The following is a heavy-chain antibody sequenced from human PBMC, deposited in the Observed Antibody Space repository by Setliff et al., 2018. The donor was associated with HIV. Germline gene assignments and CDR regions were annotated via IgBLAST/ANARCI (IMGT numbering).Heavy chain of an antibody. CDR1: GFTFSSYA. D-gene: IGHD5-12*01. CDR2: ISGSGGST. Sequence: GGSLRLSCAASGFTFSSYAMSWVRQAPGKGLEWVSAISGSGGSTYYADSVKGRLTISRDNSKNTLYLQMNSLRAEDTAVYYCAKDPRAAVATICDYWGQGTLVTSPQ. J-gene: IGHJ4*02. V-gene: IGHV3-23*01. CDR3: AKDPRAAVATICDY.